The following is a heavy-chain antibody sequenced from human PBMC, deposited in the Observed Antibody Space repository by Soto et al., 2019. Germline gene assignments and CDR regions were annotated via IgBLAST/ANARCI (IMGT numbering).Heavy chain of an antibody. CDR3: ARESEDLTSNFDY. CDR1: GFTFTRYS. CDR2: ISSTTNYI. Sequence: EVQLVESGGGLVKPGGSLRLSCAASGFTFTRYSMNWVRQAPGKGLEWVSSISSTTNYIYYGDSMKGRFTISRDNGKNSLYLELNSLRAEDTAVYYCARESEDLTSNFDYWGRGTLVTVSS. V-gene: IGHV3-21*06. J-gene: IGHJ4*02.